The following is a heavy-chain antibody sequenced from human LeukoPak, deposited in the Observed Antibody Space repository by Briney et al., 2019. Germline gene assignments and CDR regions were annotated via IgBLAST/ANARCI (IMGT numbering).Heavy chain of an antibody. CDR2: IRYDGSNK. V-gene: IGHV3-30*02. D-gene: IGHD3-10*01. Sequence: PGGSLRLSCAASGFTFSSYGMHWVRQAPGKGLEWVAFIRYDGSNKYYADSVKGRFTISRDNSKNTLYLQMNSLRAEETAVYYCAKDFTYGSGSYYYFDYWGQGTLVTVSS. CDR1: GFTFSSYG. J-gene: IGHJ4*02. CDR3: AKDFTYGSGSYYYFDY.